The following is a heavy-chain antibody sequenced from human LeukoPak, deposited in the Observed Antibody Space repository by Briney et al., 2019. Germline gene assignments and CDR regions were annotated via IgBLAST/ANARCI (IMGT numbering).Heavy chain of an antibody. CDR2: IWCGGSNK. J-gene: IGHJ4*02. D-gene: IGHD5-18*01. V-gene: IGHV3-33*01. Sequence: PGGSLRLSCAASGFTFSSYGMHWVRQAPGKGLEWVAVIWCGGSNKYYADSVKGRFTISRDNSKNTLYLQMNSLRAEDTAVYYCARDTSAGYSYGSYFDYWGQGTLVTVSS. CDR1: GFTFSSYG. CDR3: ARDTSAGYSYGSYFDY.